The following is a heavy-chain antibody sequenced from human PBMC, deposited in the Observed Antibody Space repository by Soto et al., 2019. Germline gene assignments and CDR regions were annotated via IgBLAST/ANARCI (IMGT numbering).Heavy chain of an antibody. V-gene: IGHV1-3*01. D-gene: IGHD3-16*02. J-gene: IGHJ4*02. Sequence: ASVKVSCKASGYTFTSYAMHWVRQAPGQRLEWMGWINAGNGNTKYSQKFQGRVTITRDTSASTAYMELSSLRSEDTAVYYCARVGDYDYVWGSYRLFDYWGQGTLVTVSS. CDR2: INAGNGNT. CDR1: GYTFTSYA. CDR3: ARVGDYDYVWGSYRLFDY.